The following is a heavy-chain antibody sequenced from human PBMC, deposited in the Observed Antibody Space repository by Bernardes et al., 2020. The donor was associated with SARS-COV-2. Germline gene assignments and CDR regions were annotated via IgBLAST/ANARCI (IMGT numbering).Heavy chain of an antibody. CDR2: IYSGGST. D-gene: IGHD2-15*01. CDR1: GFTVSSNY. CDR3: ARGDRCSGGSCFDY. Sequence: GGSLRLSCAASGFTVSSNYMSWVRQAPGKGLEWVSVIYSGGSTYYADSVKGRFTISRDNSKNTLYLQMNSLRAEDTAVYYCARGDRCSGGSCFDYWGQGTLVTVSS. V-gene: IGHV3-66*01. J-gene: IGHJ4*02.